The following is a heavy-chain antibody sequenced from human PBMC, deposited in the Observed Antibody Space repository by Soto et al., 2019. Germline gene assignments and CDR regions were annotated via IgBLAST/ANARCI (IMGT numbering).Heavy chain of an antibody. D-gene: IGHD3-3*01. CDR2: INPNSGGT. Sequence: ASVKVSCKASGYTFTSYDINWVRQATGQGLEWMGWINPNSGGTNYAQKFQGRVTMTRDTSISTAYMELSRLRSDDTAVYYCARGRIFGVVTSYYYYGMDVWGQGTTVTVSS. J-gene: IGHJ6*02. CDR3: ARGRIFGVVTSYYYYGMDV. V-gene: IGHV1-2*02. CDR1: GYTFTSYD.